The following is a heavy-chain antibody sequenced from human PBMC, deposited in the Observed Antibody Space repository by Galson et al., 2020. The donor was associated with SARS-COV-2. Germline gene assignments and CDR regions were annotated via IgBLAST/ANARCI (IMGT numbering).Heavy chain of an antibody. CDR1: GGSITSSSHY. Sequence: ETSETLSLTCSVSGGSITSSSHYWAWIRQSPKKGLEWIGRISNTGNTDYNPSLKSRVTISADTSKNHFSLELKSVTAADTAVYYCARRVDYYDSGDYTKDWIDPWGQGTLVTVSS. V-gene: IGHV4-39*02. J-gene: IGHJ5*02. D-gene: IGHD3-10*01. CDR3: ARRVDYYDSGDYTKDWIDP. CDR2: ISNTGNT.